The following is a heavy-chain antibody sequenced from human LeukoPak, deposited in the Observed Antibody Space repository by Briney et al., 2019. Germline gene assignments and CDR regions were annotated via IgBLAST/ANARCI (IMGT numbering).Heavy chain of an antibody. Sequence: PSETLSLTCTASGGSISSYYWSWIRQPAGKGLEWIGRIYTSGSTNYNPSLKSRVTMSVDTSKNQFSLKLSSVTAADTAVYYCAIAQYDFWSGYPYDAFDIWGQGTMVTVSS. CDR2: IYTSGST. D-gene: IGHD3-3*01. CDR3: AIAQYDFWSGYPYDAFDI. CDR1: GGSISSYY. J-gene: IGHJ3*02. V-gene: IGHV4-4*07.